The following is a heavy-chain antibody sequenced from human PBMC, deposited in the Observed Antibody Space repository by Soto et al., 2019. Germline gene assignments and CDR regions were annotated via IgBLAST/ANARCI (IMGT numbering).Heavy chain of an antibody. D-gene: IGHD2-15*01. V-gene: IGHV4-4*02. Sequence: SETLSLTCAVSSGTISSSNWWTWVRQPPGKGLEWIGEINQSGSPNYNPSLRSRVTISVDKSKSQFFLKLSSMTAADTAIYYCAGLGMVAAHREFDPWGQGTRVTVSS. CDR2: INQSGSP. CDR3: AGLGMVAAHREFDP. J-gene: IGHJ5*02. CDR1: SGTISSSNW.